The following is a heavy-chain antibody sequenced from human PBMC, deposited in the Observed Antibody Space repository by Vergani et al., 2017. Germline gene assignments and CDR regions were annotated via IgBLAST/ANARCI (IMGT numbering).Heavy chain of an antibody. CDR1: GFTFRTYW. CDR2: INQDGSEK. V-gene: IGHV3-7*03. CDR3: AREGSEYSYGANWFDP. J-gene: IGHJ5*02. Sequence: EMQVVESGGGLVQPGGSLRLSCAASGFTFRTYWMSWVRQAPGKGLEWVANINQDGSEKYYVESVKGRFTISRDNAKNSVYLQMNSLRVEDTAVYYCAREGSEYSYGANWFDPWGQGTLVTVSS. D-gene: IGHD5-18*01.